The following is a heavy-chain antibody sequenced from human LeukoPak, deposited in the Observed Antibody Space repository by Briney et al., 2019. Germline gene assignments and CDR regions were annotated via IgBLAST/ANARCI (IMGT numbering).Heavy chain of an antibody. J-gene: IGHJ4*02. CDR2: ISDNGGST. CDR1: GSTFSSYA. CDR3: AKDSSSWYFDY. D-gene: IGHD6-13*01. Sequence: GGSLRLSCAASGSTFSSYAMSWVRQAPGKGLEWVSAISDNGGSTYYADSVKGRFTISRDNSKNTLYLQMNSLRAEDTAVFYCAKDSSSWYFDYWGQGTLVTVSS. V-gene: IGHV3-23*01.